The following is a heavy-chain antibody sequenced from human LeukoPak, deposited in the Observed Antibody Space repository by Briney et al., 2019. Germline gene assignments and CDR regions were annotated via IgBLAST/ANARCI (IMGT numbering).Heavy chain of an antibody. J-gene: IGHJ4*02. CDR1: GFTFSSYE. CDR3: AKHYGDYTSYFDY. Sequence: GGSLRLSCAASGFTFSSYEMNWVRQAPGKGLEWVSYISGSGTGLYYADSVKGRFTISRDNAKNSLSLQMNSLSAEDTAVYYCAKHYGDYTSYFDYWGQGTLVTVSS. CDR2: ISGSGTGL. V-gene: IGHV3-48*03. D-gene: IGHD4-17*01.